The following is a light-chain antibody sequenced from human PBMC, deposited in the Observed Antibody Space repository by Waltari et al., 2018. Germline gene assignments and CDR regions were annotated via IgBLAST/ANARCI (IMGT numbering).Light chain of an antibody. J-gene: IGKJ1*01. CDR2: AAS. V-gene: IGKV1-8*01. CDR1: QGISSY. Sequence: AIRITQSPSPLSASPGDRVTITCRASQGISSYLAWYQQKPGKAPKLLIYAASTLQSGVPSRFSGSGSETDFTLTISCLQSEDFATYYCQQYYSYPWTFGQGTKVEIK. CDR3: QQYYSYPWT.